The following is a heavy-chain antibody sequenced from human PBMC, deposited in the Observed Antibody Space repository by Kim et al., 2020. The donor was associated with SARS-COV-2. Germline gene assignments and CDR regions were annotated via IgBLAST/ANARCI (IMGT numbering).Heavy chain of an antibody. D-gene: IGHD6-13*01. CDR1: GFTFSSYA. CDR2: IDGSGGST. Sequence: GGSLRLSCAASGFTFSSYAMTWVRQGPGKGLEWVSSIDGSGGSTHYADSVKVRFTISSANSKYTLYLQMNSLSVEDKAAYYCARRTDGKSRCNYWGQGT. J-gene: IGHJ4*02. CDR3: ARRTDGKSRCNY. V-gene: IGHV3-23*01.